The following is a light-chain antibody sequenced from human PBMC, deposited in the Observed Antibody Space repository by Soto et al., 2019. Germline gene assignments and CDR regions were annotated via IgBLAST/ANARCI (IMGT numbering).Light chain of an antibody. Sequence: QSALTQPASESGSPGQSITISCTGTNSDVGGYNFVSWYQHHPGKAPKLMIYDVSNRPSGVSNRFSGSKSGNTASLTISGLQAEDEADYYCSSYTSSSTRVVFGGGTKLTVL. V-gene: IGLV2-14*03. J-gene: IGLJ2*01. CDR3: SSYTSSSTRVV. CDR2: DVS. CDR1: NSDVGGYNF.